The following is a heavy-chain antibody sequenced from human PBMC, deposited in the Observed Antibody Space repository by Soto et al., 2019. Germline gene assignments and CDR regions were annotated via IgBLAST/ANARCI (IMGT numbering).Heavy chain of an antibody. CDR1: GFTFSSYA. J-gene: IGHJ4*02. CDR3: LIAVAGYYFDY. CDR2: ISGSGGST. D-gene: IGHD6-19*01. V-gene: IGHV3-23*01. Sequence: GGSLRLSCAASGFTFSSYAMSWVRQAPGKGLEWVSAISGSGGSTYYADSVKGRFTISRDNSKNTLYLQMNSLRAEDTAVYYCLIAVAGYYFDYWGQGTLVTVSS.